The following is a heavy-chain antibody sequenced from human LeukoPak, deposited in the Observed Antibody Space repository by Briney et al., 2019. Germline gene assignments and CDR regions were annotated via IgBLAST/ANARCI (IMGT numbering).Heavy chain of an antibody. V-gene: IGHV4-39*07. CDR2: IYYSGST. J-gene: IGHJ4*02. CDR1: GGSISSSSYY. CDR3: ARVRQWLFSYFDY. Sequence: SETLSLTCTVSGGSISSSSYYWGWIRQPPGKGLEWIGSIYYSGSTYYNPSLKSRVTISVDTSKNQFSLKLSSVTAADTAVYYCARVRQWLFSYFDYWGQGTLVTVSS. D-gene: IGHD3-22*01.